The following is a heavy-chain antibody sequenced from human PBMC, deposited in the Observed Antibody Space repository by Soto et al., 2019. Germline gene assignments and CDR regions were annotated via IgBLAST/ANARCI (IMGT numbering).Heavy chain of an antibody. J-gene: IGHJ4*02. CDR3: ARGWDANS. V-gene: IGHV4-61*01. CDR1: GASVSSGNQY. Sequence: QVLMHESGPGLVKPSETLSLTCTVSGASVSSGNQYWSWIRQPPGKRLEWIGFIYNSVITNYSPSLTGRVSISADTSRNQFSLKVTSVTAADTAVYYCARGWDANSWGQGALVTVSS. D-gene: IGHD6-19*01. CDR2: IYNSVIT.